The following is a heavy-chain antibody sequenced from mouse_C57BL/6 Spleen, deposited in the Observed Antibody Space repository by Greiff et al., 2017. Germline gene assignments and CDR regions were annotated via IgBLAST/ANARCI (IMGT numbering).Heavy chain of an antibody. D-gene: IGHD2-3*01. CDR3: ARGYEGYFDD. CDR1: GYAFTNYL. V-gene: IGHV1-54*01. CDR2: INPGSGGT. J-gene: IGHJ2*01. Sequence: QVQLQQSGAELVRPGTSVKVSCKASGYAFTNYLIEWVKQRPGQGLEWIGVINPGSGGTNYNEKFKGKATLTADKSSSTAYIQLSSLTSEDSAVYFGARGYEGYFDDWGQGTTLTGSS.